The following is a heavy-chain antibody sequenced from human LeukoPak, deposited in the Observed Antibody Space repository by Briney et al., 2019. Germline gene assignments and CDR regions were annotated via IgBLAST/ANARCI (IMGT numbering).Heavy chain of an antibody. CDR1: GASISGSSHYF. CDR2: IYYSGST. CDR3: ARYRFDWRTLDP. D-gene: IGHD3-9*01. V-gene: IGHV4-61*05. J-gene: IGHJ5*02. Sequence: SETLSLTCTVSGASISGSSHYFWGWIRQPPGKGLEWIGYIYYSGSTNYNPSLKSRVTISVDTSKNQFSLKLSSVTAADTAVYYCARYRFDWRTLDPWGQGTLVTVSS.